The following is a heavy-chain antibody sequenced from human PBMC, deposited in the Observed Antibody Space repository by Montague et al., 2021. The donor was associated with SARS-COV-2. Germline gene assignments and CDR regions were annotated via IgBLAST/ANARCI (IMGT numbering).Heavy chain of an antibody. V-gene: IGHV4-59*01. CDR2: IYYIGST. J-gene: IGHJ6*02. D-gene: IGHD3-22*01. CDR1: GGSISSNY. CDR3: AIVVDYYDSSGYYGSTEFYHYYGMDV. Sequence: SQTLSLTCTVSGGSISSNYWRWTRQPPGKGLEWIGYIYYIGSTNYNPSLKSRVTISVDTSTTQFSLKLNSVTAADTAVYYCAIVVDYYDSSGYYGSTEFYHYYGMDVWGQGTTVTVSS.